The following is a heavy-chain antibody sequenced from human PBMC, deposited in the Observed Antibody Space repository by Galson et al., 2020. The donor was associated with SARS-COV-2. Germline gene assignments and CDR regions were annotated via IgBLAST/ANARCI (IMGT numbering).Heavy chain of an antibody. V-gene: IGHV3-23*01. CDR2: ISGSGGST. Sequence: GGSLRLSCAASGFTFNSYAMSWVRQAPGKGLEWVSAISGSGGSTYYADSVKGRFTISRDNSKNTLYLQMNSPRAEDTAVYYCACNPPVVWCGESTIPYNWFDPWGQGTLVTVAS. J-gene: IGHJ5*02. CDR3: ACNPPVVWCGESTIPYNWFDP. D-gene: IGHD3-10*01. CDR1: GFTFNSYA.